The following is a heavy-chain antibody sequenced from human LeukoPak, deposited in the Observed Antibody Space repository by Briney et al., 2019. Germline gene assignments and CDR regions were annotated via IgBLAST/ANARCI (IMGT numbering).Heavy chain of an antibody. J-gene: IGHJ4*02. CDR3: ARVDLRAAYFDY. V-gene: IGHV4-4*07. Sequence: SETLSLTCTVSGGSISSYYWSWIRQPAGKGLEWIGRIYTSGSTGYNPSLKGRVTMSVDTSKNRFSLKLSSVTAADTAVYYCARVDLRAAYFDYWGQGTLVTVSS. CDR1: GGSISSYY. CDR2: IYTSGST. D-gene: IGHD2-15*01.